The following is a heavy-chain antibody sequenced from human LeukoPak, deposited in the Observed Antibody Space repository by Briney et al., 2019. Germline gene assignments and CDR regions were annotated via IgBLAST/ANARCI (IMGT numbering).Heavy chain of an antibody. V-gene: IGHV3-48*03. CDR3: ARVPRLGHDSGPEIDP. CDR2: ISRSGSPI. Sequence: GGSLRLSCAASGFTSSSSDMNWVRQAPGKGLEWVSYISRSGSPIYYADSVKGRFTFSRDNAKNSLFLQMNSLRAEDTAVYYCARVPRLGHDSGPEIDPWGQGTLVTVSS. J-gene: IGHJ5*02. D-gene: IGHD3-10*01. CDR1: GFTSSSSD.